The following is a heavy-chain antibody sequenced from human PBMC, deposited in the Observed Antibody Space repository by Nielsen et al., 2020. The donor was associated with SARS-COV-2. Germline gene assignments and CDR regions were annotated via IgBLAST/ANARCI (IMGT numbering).Heavy chain of an antibody. CDR3: ARATMTDADAFDI. CDR2: IYYSGTT. CDR1: GGPINSGDYY. Sequence: SELLSLTCTASGGPINSGDYYWNWVRQPPGKGPEWIGYIYYSGTTYYNPSHESRATISVATSKSQFSLKLRSVTAADTAVYYCARATMTDADAFDIWGQGAMVSVSS. D-gene: IGHD4-17*01. J-gene: IGHJ3*02. V-gene: IGHV4-30-4*01.